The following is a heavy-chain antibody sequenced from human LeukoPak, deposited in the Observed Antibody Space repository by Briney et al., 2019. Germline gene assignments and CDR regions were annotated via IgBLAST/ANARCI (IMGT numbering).Heavy chain of an antibody. CDR2: IRYDGSNK. CDR1: GFTFSSYG. CDR3: AKDKRVTTRWGYYYYYMDV. V-gene: IGHV3-30*02. Sequence: GGSLRLSCAASGFTFSSYGMHWVRQAPGKGLEWVAFIRYDGSNKYYADSVKGRFTISRDNSKNTLYLQMNSLRAEDTAVYYCAKDKRVTTRWGYYYYYMDVWGKGTTVTISS. D-gene: IGHD4-17*01. J-gene: IGHJ6*03.